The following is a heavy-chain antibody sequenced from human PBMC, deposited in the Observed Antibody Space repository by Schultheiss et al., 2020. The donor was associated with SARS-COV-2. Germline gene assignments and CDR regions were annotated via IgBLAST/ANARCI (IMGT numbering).Heavy chain of an antibody. D-gene: IGHD6-19*01. V-gene: IGHV3-49*03. CDR1: GFTFGGYA. CDR3: AKDGSGWYKGSSDFDY. CDR2: IRSKAYGGTT. Sequence: GGSLRLSCTASGFTFGGYAMSWFRQAPGKGLEWVGFIRSKAYGGTTEYAASVKGRFTISRDDSKSITYLQMNSLRAEDTAVYYCAKDGSGWYKGSSDFDYWGQGTLVTVSS. J-gene: IGHJ4*02.